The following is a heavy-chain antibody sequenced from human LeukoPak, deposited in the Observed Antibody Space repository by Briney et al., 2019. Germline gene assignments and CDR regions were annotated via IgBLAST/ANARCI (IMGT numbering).Heavy chain of an antibody. CDR3: ARVALASSSSHDAFDI. CDR2: IKQDGSEK. CDR1: GFTFSSYW. Sequence: GGSLRLSCAASGFTFSSYWMSWVRQAPGKGLEWVANIKQDGSEKYYVDSVKGRFTISRDNAKNSLYLQMNSLRAEDTAVYYCARVALASSSSHDAFDIWGQGTMVTVSS. V-gene: IGHV3-7*01. D-gene: IGHD6-6*01. J-gene: IGHJ3*02.